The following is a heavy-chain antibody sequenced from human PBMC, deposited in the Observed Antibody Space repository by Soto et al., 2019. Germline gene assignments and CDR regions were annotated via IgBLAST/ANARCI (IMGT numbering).Heavy chain of an antibody. Sequence: SETLSLTCTVYGGSFSGYYWSWIRQPPGKGLEWIGEINHSGSTNHNPSRKSRVTISVDTSKNQFSLKLSSVTAADTAVYYCARVVLGYCSSTSCHHPFPFDYWGQGTLVTVS. D-gene: IGHD2-2*01. CDR3: ARVVLGYCSSTSCHHPFPFDY. J-gene: IGHJ4*02. CDR2: INHSGST. V-gene: IGHV4-34*01. CDR1: GGSFSGYY.